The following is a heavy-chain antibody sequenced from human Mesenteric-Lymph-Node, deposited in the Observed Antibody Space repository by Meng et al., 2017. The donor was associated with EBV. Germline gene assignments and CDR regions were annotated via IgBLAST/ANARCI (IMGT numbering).Heavy chain of an antibody. CDR1: GGSISTTNW. Sequence: QMQLEESGPGRVEPSGTLSLICAVSGGSISTTNWWSWVRQSPGKGLEWIGEIYHRGNNNYNPSLMSRAAISADTSKNQFSLKLNSVTAADTAVYYCARAGGLTGFPHGAFDLWSPGTLVTVSS. CDR2: IYHRGNN. J-gene: IGHJ4*02. D-gene: IGHD3-9*01. V-gene: IGHV4-4*02. CDR3: ARAGGLTGFPHGAFDL.